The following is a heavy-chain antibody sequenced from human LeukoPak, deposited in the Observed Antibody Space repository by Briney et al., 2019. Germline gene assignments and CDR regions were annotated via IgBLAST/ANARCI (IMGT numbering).Heavy chain of an antibody. D-gene: IGHD1-26*01. CDR3: AREMYAVGATRGDY. J-gene: IGHJ4*02. CDR2: INPNSGGT. CDR1: GYTFTRYS. V-gene: IGHV1-2*02. Sequence: ASVKVSCKASGYTFTRYSMRWLRQAPGQGLEWMGWINPNSGGTKYVQKFQGRVPMTRDTSINTAYMEMNRLRSDDTAVYYCAREMYAVGATRGDYWGQGTLVTVSS.